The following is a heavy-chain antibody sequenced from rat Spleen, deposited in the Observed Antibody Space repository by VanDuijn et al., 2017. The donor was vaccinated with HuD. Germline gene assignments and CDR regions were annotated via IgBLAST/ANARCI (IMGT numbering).Heavy chain of an antibody. Sequence: EVQLVESGGGLVQPGRSLKLSCAASGFTYNDYAMAWVRQAPAKGLEWVASIRTSGGDTYYRDSVRGRFTLSRDNAKSTLYLQMDSLRSEDTATYYCARGYYSSYIVRFAYWGQGTLVTVSS. V-gene: IGHV5S23*01. J-gene: IGHJ3*01. CDR3: ARGYYSSYIVRFAY. D-gene: IGHD1-2*01. CDR2: IRTSGGDT. CDR1: GFTYNDYA.